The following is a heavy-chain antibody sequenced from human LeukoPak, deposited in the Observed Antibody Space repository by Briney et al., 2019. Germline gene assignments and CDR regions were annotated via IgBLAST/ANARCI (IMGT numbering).Heavy chain of an antibody. CDR3: ASEGVAAMAFDI. CDR2: IYYSGST. J-gene: IGHJ3*02. V-gene: IGHV4-30-4*01. CDR1: GGSISSGDYY. D-gene: IGHD2-15*01. Sequence: PSQTLSLTCTVSGGSISSGDYYWRWIRQAPGKGLEWIGYIYYSGSTYYNPSLKSRVTISVDTSKNQFSLKLSSVTAAGTAVYYCASEGVAAMAFDIWGQGTMVTVSS.